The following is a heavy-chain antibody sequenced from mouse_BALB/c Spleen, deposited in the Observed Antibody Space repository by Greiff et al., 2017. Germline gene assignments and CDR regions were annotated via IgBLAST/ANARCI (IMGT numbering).Heavy chain of an antibody. Sequence: QVQLKQPGAELVKPGAPVKLSCKASGYTFTSYWMNWVKQRPGRGLEWIGRIDPSDSETHYNQKFKDKATLTVDKSSSTAYIQLSSLTSEDSAVYYCARGSRYYFDYWGQGTTLTVSS. D-gene: IGHD1-1*01. CDR1: GYTFTSYW. CDR3: ARGSRYYFDY. V-gene: IGHV1-69*02. CDR2: IDPSDSET. J-gene: IGHJ2*01.